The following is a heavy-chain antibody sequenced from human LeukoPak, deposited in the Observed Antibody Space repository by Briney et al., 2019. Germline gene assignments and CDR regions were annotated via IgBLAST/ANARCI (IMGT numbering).Heavy chain of an antibody. CDR2: ISSSSIYI. D-gene: IGHD6-13*01. V-gene: IGHV3-21*01. CDR3: AGSSSSWYWFDP. Sequence: GGSLRLSCAASGFTLSSYSMNWVRQAPGKGLEWVSSISSSSIYIYYADSVKGRFTISRDNAKNSLYLQMNSLRAEDTAVYYCAGSSSSWYWFDPWGQGTLVTVSS. J-gene: IGHJ5*02. CDR1: GFTLSSYS.